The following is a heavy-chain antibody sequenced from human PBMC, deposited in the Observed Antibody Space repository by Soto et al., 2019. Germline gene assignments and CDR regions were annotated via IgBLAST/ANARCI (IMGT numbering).Heavy chain of an antibody. CDR1: GVTFIDYS. J-gene: IGHJ4*02. CDR2: INSAISSI. CDR3: VRGRYDY. V-gene: IGHV3-11*01. Sequence: GGSLRLSCADSGVTFIDYSMSWFRQAPGNGLEWVSSINSAISSIYYVESVKGRFTISRDNAKNALYLRMNSLRAEDPAVYYFVRGRYDYWGQGTLVTVSS. D-gene: IGHD1-26*01.